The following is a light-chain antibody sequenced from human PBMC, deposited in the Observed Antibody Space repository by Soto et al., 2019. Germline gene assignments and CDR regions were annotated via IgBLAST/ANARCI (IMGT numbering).Light chain of an antibody. Sequence: EIVMTQSPATLSVSPGERASLSCRGSEGVATNLAWYQQTPGQAPRRLIYGASNRATGIPARFSGSGSGTEFTLTISSLQSIDFAVYSCQQYNNWPWTFGQGTKVDVK. CDR1: EGVATN. J-gene: IGKJ1*01. CDR2: GAS. V-gene: IGKV3-15*01. CDR3: QQYNNWPWT.